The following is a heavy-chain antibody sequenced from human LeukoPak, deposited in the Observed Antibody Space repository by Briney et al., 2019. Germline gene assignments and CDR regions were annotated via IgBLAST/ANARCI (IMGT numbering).Heavy chain of an antibody. D-gene: IGHD5-24*01. CDR2: IYYSGST. CDR1: GGSISSYY. V-gene: IGHV4-59*01. J-gene: IGHJ3*02. CDR3: ARDPRDGYNYLNAFDI. Sequence: SETLSLTCTVSGGSISSYYWSWIRQPPGKGLEWIGYIYYSGSTNYNPSLKGRVTISVDTSKNQFSLKLSSVTAADTAVYYCARDPRDGYNYLNAFDIWGQGTMVTVSS.